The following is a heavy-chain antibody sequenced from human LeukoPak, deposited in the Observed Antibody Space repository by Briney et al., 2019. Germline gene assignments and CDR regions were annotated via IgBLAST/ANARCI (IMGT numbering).Heavy chain of an antibody. J-gene: IGHJ4*02. Sequence: ASVKVSCKASGGTFSSYAISWVRQAPGQGLEWMGGIIPIFGTANYAQKFQGRVTITADKSTSTAYMELSSLRSEDTAAYYCASGSKRYSYGLWGQGTLVTVSS. CDR1: GGTFSSYA. CDR2: IIPIFGTA. CDR3: ASGSKRYSYGL. D-gene: IGHD5-18*01. V-gene: IGHV1-69*06.